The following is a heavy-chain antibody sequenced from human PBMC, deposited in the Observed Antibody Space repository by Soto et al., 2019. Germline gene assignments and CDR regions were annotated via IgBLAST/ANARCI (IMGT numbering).Heavy chain of an antibody. J-gene: IGHJ4*02. V-gene: IGHV3-23*01. CDR1: GFTFRNFV. D-gene: IGHD2-21*01. CDR3: AQDRGWGVVSPSHDY. Sequence: EVQLLESGGGLVQPGGSLRVSCAASGFTFRNFVMSWVRQAPGKGLEWVSAIRGSGGETFYADSVKGRFTISRDNSWNTLYLQMNSLRDEDTALYFCAQDRGWGVVSPSHDYWGRGTLVTVSS. CDR2: IRGSGGET.